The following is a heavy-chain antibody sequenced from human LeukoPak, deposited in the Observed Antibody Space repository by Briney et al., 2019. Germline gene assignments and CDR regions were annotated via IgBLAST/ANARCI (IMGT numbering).Heavy chain of an antibody. J-gene: IGHJ4*02. D-gene: IGHD3-22*01. CDR2: IKEDGSEK. CDR1: GFTFSTYW. Sequence: SGGSLRLSCAASGFTFSTYWMSWVRQAPGKGLEWVANIKEDGSEKYYGDSVRGRFTISRDNAKNSLYLQMNRLRAEDTAVYYCARDSSGYQWGQGTLVTVSS. V-gene: IGHV3-7*01. CDR3: ARDSSGYQ.